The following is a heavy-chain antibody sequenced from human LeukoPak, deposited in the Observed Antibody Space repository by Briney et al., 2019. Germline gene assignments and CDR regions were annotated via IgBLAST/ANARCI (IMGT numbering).Heavy chain of an antibody. CDR3: ARVSYDSSGYSLDY. CDR2: INPNSGGT. D-gene: IGHD3-22*01. J-gene: IGHJ4*02. V-gene: IGHV1-2*02. Sequence: ASVKVSRKASGYTFTGYYMHWVRQAPGQGLEWMGWINPNSGGTNYAQKFQGRVTMTRDTSISTAYMELSRLRSDDTAVYYCARVSYDSSGYSLDYWGQGTLVTVSS. CDR1: GYTFTGYY.